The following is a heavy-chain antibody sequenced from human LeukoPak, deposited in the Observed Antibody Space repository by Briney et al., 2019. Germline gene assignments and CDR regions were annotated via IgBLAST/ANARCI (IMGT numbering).Heavy chain of an antibody. Sequence: ASVKVSCKASGYTFTSYDINWVRQATGQGLEWMGWMNPNSGNTGYAQKFQGRVTMTRNTSISTAYMELSSLRSEDTAVYYCASSYSGSDEAFDIWGQGTMVTVSS. CDR3: ASSYSGSDEAFDI. CDR1: GYTFTSYD. J-gene: IGHJ3*02. D-gene: IGHD1-26*01. CDR2: MNPNSGNT. V-gene: IGHV1-8*01.